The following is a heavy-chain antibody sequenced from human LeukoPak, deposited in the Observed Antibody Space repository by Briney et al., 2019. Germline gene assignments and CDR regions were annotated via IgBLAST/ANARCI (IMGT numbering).Heavy chain of an antibody. Sequence: ASVKVSCKASGYTFTSYYMHWVRQAPGQGLEWMGIINPSGGSTSYAQKFQGRVTMTRDMSTSTVYMELSSLRSEDTAVYYCARPGFTDYGDYWYYYYYMDVWGKGTTVTISS. CDR3: ARPGFTDYGDYWYYYYYMDV. V-gene: IGHV1-46*01. D-gene: IGHD4-17*01. J-gene: IGHJ6*03. CDR2: INPSGGST. CDR1: GYTFTSYY.